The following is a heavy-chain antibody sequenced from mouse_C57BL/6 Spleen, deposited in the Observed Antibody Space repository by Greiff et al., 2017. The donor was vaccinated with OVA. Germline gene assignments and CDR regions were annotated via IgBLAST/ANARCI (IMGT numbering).Heavy chain of an antibody. Sequence: EVHLVESEGGLVQPGSSMKLSCTASGFTFSDYYMAWVRQVPEKGLEWVANINYDGSSTYYLDSLKSRFIISRDNAKNILYLQMSSLKSEDTATYYCARDEGYYGGFAYWGQGTLVTVSA. V-gene: IGHV5-16*01. J-gene: IGHJ3*01. CDR1: GFTFSDYY. CDR3: ARDEGYYGGFAY. CDR2: INYDGSST. D-gene: IGHD2-3*01.